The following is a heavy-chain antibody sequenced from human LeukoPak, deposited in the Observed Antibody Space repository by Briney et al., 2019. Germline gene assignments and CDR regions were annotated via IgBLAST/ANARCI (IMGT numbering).Heavy chain of an antibody. Sequence: QSGGSLRLSCAASGFTFSSYGMHWVRQALGKGLGWVAVISYDGSNKYYADSVKGRFTISRDNSKNTLYLQMNSLRAEDTAVYYCVGYSSSFDYWGQGTLVTVSS. J-gene: IGHJ4*02. CDR1: GFTFSSYG. D-gene: IGHD3-22*01. CDR3: VGYSSSFDY. V-gene: IGHV3-30*03. CDR2: ISYDGSNK.